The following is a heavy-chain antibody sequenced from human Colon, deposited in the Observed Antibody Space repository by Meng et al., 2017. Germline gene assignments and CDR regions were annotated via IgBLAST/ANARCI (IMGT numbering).Heavy chain of an antibody. Sequence: GESLKTSCNTSGYDFATYWIGWVRPMPGEGLQWMGIIYPGDSEIKYSPSFEGQVTISADTSMSTAYLQWNSVQASDSAMYYCARHIRGTSIFFSLDYWGQGTLVTVSS. CDR3: ARHIRGTSIFFSLDY. CDR2: IYPGDSEI. D-gene: IGHD2-21*02. V-gene: IGHV5-51*01. J-gene: IGHJ4*02. CDR1: GYDFATYW.